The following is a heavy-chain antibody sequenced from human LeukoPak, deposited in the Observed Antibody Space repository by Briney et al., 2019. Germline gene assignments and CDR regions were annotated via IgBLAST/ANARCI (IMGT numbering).Heavy chain of an antibody. CDR3: ARADFWSGYHYFDY. Sequence: PGGSLRPSCAASGFTFSSYWMHWVRQAPGKGLVWVSRINSDGSSTSYADSVKGRFTISRDNAKNTLYLQMNSLRAEDTAVYYCARADFWSGYHYFDYWGQGTLVTVSS. CDR2: INSDGSST. D-gene: IGHD3-3*01. J-gene: IGHJ4*02. V-gene: IGHV3-74*01. CDR1: GFTFSSYW.